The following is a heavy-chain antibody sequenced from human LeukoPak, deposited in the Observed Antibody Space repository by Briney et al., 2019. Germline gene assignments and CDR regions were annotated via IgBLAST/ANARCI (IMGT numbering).Heavy chain of an antibody. Sequence: SETLSLTCTVSGGSISSYYWSWIRQPPGKGLEWIGYICTSGSTNYNPSLKSRVTISVDTSKNQFSLKLSSVTAADTAVYYCARHVEHCSSTSCYDAFDIWGQGTMVTVSS. CDR3: ARHVEHCSSTSCYDAFDI. CDR2: ICTSGST. J-gene: IGHJ3*02. V-gene: IGHV4-4*09. D-gene: IGHD2-2*01. CDR1: GGSISSYY.